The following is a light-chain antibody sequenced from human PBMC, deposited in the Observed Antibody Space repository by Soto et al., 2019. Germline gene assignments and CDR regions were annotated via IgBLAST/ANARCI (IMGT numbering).Light chain of an antibody. CDR1: QSVSSN. CDR2: AAS. CDR3: QQYNNSHT. V-gene: IGKV3-15*01. Sequence: EIVMTQSPATLSVSPGERATLSCRASQSVSSNLAWYQQKPGQAPRLLIYAASTRATGIPARFSGSGSGTDFTLNISSLQSEDFAFYYCQQYNNSHTFGQGTKVEIK. J-gene: IGKJ1*01.